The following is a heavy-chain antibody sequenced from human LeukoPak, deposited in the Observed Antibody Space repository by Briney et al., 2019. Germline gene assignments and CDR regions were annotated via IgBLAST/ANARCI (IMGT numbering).Heavy chain of an antibody. CDR1: DATISYYY. CDR2: IYVGGST. CDR3: ARWPMRVPIV. D-gene: IGHD2-21*01. V-gene: IGHV4-4*07. Sequence: PSETLSLTCTAYDATISYYYWSWNRQPAGKGLEWIGRIYVGGSTNYSPSLKSRVSMSLDKSKNQLSLKLISVSAADTAVYDCARWPMRVPIVWSRGTAVTVS. J-gene: IGHJ6*02.